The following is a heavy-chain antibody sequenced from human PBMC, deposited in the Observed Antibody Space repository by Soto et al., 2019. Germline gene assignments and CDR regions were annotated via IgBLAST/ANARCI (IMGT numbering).Heavy chain of an antibody. CDR3: AVGASAAAAWYSHGMDV. CDR1: GDTFSRYS. CDR2: IFAGFGTA. D-gene: IGHD1-26*01. J-gene: IGHJ6*02. Sequence: QVQLVQSGAEVKKPGSLVKVSCKASGDTFSRYSIIWVRQAPGQGLEWMGGIFAGFGTATYAQKFHGRVLIIADESTTTAYMELTSRTYEDTAVYYCAVGASAAAAWYSHGMDVWGQGTTVTVSS. V-gene: IGHV1-69*12.